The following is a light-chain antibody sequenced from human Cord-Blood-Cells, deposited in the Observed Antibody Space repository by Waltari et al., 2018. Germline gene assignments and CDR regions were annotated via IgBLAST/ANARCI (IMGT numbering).Light chain of an antibody. CDR2: EGS. CDR3: CSYAGSSTWV. V-gene: IGLV2-23*01. CDR1: TSAVGIYNP. J-gene: IGLJ3*02. Sequence: QSALTQPASVSGSPGQSITIPCPGTTSAVGIYNPVPWYQQNPGKAPKLMIYEGSKRPSGVSNRFSGSKSGNTASLTISGLQAEDEADYYCCSYAGSSTWVFGGGTKLTVL.